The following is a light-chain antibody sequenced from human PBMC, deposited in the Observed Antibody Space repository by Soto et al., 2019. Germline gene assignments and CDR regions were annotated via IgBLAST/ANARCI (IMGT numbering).Light chain of an antibody. CDR3: LHRSSWPAT. V-gene: IGKV3-11*01. J-gene: IGKJ1*01. Sequence: ETVLTQSPATLSLSPGEGATLSCRASQSVGSALAWYQQKPGQAPRLLIHDVSIRATGVPARFSGSGSGTGFTLTISNLESEDFAVYYCLHRSSWPATFGQGTKVEI. CDR2: DVS. CDR1: QSVGSA.